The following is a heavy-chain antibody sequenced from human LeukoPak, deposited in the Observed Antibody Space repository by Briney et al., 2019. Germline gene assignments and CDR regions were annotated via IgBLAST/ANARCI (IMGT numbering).Heavy chain of an antibody. Sequence: GGSLRLSRAASGFTSSNAWMNWVRQAPGKGLVGVSYISSSGSTIYNADSVTGRFTISRDNAKNSLYLQMNSLRAEDTAVYYCAREHTPPGYDFWSGSPFDYWGQGTLVTVSS. CDR2: ISSSGSTI. CDR3: AREHTPPGYDFWSGSPFDY. V-gene: IGHV3-48*04. J-gene: IGHJ4*02. D-gene: IGHD3-3*01. CDR1: GFTSSNAW.